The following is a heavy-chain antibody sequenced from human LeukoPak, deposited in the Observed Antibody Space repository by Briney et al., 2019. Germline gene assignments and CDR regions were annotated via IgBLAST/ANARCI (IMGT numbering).Heavy chain of an antibody. CDR2: IYYSGST. Sequence: SGTLSLTCTVSGGSISSYYWSWIRQPPGKGLEWIGYIYYSGSTDYNPSLKSRVTISVETSKNQFSLKLSSVTAADTAVYYCARVTGYMIEDYFDYWGQGTLVTVSS. D-gene: IGHD3-22*01. V-gene: IGHV4-59*01. CDR3: ARVTGYMIEDYFDY. J-gene: IGHJ4*02. CDR1: GGSISSYY.